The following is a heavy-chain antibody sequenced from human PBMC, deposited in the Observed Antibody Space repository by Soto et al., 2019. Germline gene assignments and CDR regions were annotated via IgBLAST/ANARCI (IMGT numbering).Heavy chain of an antibody. V-gene: IGHV3-30*18. CDR2: ISSDGSNK. CDR1: GFTFSNYG. Sequence: QVQLVESGGGVVQPGRSLRLSCAASGFTFSNYGMHWVRQAPGKGLEWVALISSDGSNKYYADSVKGRFTISRDNSKNTLYLQMNSLRAEDTAVYYGAKDGYTYGSAEFWGQGTLVTVSS. J-gene: IGHJ4*02. D-gene: IGHD5-18*01. CDR3: AKDGYTYGSAEF.